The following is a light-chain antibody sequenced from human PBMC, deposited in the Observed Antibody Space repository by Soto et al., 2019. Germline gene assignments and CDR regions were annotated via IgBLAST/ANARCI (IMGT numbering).Light chain of an antibody. V-gene: IGKV3-20*01. Sequence: ELAFTQAPGTLYLSREERATLSCRASQSVSRSYLAWYQQKPGQAPRLLIYGASNRATGIPDRFSGSGSGTDFKHTIARLVPEECAMYVWQQYGRSPPSAFGQGNKVVIK. J-gene: IGKJ2*01. CDR1: QSVSRSY. CDR3: QQYGRSPPSA. CDR2: GAS.